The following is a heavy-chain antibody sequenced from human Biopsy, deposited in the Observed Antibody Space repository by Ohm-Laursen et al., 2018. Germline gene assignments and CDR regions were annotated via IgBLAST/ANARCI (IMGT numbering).Heavy chain of an antibody. CDR1: GFTFDDYA. D-gene: IGHD2-15*01. J-gene: IGHJ3*02. Sequence: SLRLSCAASGFTFDDYAMHWVRQAPGRGLEWVSGISWNSGSMDYADSLEGRFTISRDNAKNSLYLQMNSLRPEDTALYYCAKIHCSGGSCYPNAFDMWGHGTRVTVS. V-gene: IGHV3-9*01. CDR2: ISWNSGSM. CDR3: AKIHCSGGSCYPNAFDM.